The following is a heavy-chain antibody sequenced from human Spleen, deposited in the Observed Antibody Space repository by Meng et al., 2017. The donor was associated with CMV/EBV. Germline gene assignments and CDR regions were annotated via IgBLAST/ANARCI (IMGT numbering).Heavy chain of an antibody. V-gene: IGHV3-23*01. Sequence: GESLKISCAASGFTFSSYAMSWVRQAPGKGLEWVSAISGSGGSTYYADSVKGRFTISRDNSKNTLYLQMNSLRAEDTAVYYCARDLGGEFGADYGMDVWGQGTTVTVSS. J-gene: IGHJ6*02. CDR1: GFTFSSYA. CDR3: ARDLGGEFGADYGMDV. CDR2: ISGSGGST. D-gene: IGHD3-16*01.